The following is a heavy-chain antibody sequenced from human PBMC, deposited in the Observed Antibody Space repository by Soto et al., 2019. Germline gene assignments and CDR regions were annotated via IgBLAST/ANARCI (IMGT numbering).Heavy chain of an antibody. Sequence: GESLKISCKGSGYSFTSYWIGWVRQMPGKGLEWMGIIYPGDSDTRYSPSFQGQVTISADKSISTAYLQWSSLKASDTAMYCCARYGLAELRFSWFDPWGQGTLVTVSS. V-gene: IGHV5-51*01. D-gene: IGHD5-12*01. CDR1: GYSFTSYW. J-gene: IGHJ5*02. CDR2: IYPGDSDT. CDR3: ARYGLAELRFSWFDP.